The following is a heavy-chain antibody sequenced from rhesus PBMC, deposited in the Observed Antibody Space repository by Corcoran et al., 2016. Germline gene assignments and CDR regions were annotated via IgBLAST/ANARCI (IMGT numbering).Heavy chain of an antibody. CDR3: ARSGWYQGAFDF. Sequence: QVQLQESGPGLVKPSETLSVTCAVSGGSISSSYWSWIRQAPGKWLELIGFIYGTGGNTNYNPSLKSRVTLSVDPSKNQLSLKLSSVTTADTAVYYWARSGWYQGAFDFWGQGLRVTVSS. CDR1: GGSISSSY. V-gene: IGHV4-169*01. J-gene: IGHJ3*01. CDR2: IYGTGGNT. D-gene: IGHD6-31*01.